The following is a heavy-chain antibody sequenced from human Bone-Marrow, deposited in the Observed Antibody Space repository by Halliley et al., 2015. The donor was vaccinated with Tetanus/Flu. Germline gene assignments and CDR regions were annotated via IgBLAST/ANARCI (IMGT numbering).Heavy chain of an antibody. CDR2: IYWDDDK. CDR3: AHSRRGYVLFDY. J-gene: IGHJ4*02. D-gene: IGHD3-16*01. V-gene: IGHV2-5*02. Sequence: ALEWLALIYWDDDKRYSPSLKTRLTITKDTSKNQVVLTVTNVDPVDTATYYCAHSRRGYVLFDYWGQGALVTVSS.